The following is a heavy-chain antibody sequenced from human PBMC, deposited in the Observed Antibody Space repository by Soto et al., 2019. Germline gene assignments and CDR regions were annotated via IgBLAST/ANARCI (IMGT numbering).Heavy chain of an antibody. D-gene: IGHD1-20*01. CDR3: ARDPYNWNDVHFDY. Sequence: SQTLSPPFPISGDSVSSNSAVGTWTRQSQSRGLEWRGRTYYRSNWYNDYAVSVKSRITINPDTSKNQFSLQLNSVTPEDTAVYYCARDPYNWNDVHFDYWGQGTLVTVSS. CDR1: GDSVSSNSAV. CDR2: TYYRSNWYN. V-gene: IGHV6-1*01. J-gene: IGHJ4*02.